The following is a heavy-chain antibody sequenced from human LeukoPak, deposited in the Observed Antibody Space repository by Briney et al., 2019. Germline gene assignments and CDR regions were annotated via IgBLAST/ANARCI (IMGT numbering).Heavy chain of an antibody. CDR1: GFIFIDYG. Sequence: GGSLRLSCVSSGFIFIDYGMHWVRQAPGRGLEWVTFIRSTGNDKYYADSVKGRFTISRDNSKNTLYLQMNSLRAEDTAVYYCAKDWGDGFNFDYWGQGTLVTVSS. V-gene: IGHV3-30*02. CDR3: AKDWGDGFNFDY. CDR2: IRSTGNDK. J-gene: IGHJ4*02. D-gene: IGHD5-24*01.